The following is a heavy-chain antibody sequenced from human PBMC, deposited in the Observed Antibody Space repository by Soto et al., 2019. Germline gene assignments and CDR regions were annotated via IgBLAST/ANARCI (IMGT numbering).Heavy chain of an antibody. V-gene: IGHV3-23*01. CDR3: EGGYYGSGSDY. CDR2: ISGSGGST. D-gene: IGHD3-22*01. CDR1: GFIFSNYA. Sequence: EVQLLESGGGLVQPGVSLRLSCAASGFIFSNYAMSWVRQAPGKGLEWVSTISGSGGSTYYADSVKGRFTISRDNSKNTLYLQMNSLRAEDTAVYYCEGGYYGSGSDYWGQGTLVTVSS. J-gene: IGHJ4*02.